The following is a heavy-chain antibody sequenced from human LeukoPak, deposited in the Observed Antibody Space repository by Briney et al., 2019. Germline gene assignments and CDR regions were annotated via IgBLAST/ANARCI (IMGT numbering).Heavy chain of an antibody. CDR2: FDPEDGET. J-gene: IGHJ4*02. V-gene: IGHV1-24*01. D-gene: IGHD3-22*01. CDR1: GYTLTELS. Sequence: ASVKVSCKVSGYTLTELSMHWVRQAPGEGLEWMGGFDPEDGETIYTQKFEGRVTITEDPSTDTAYTELSSLRSEDPAVYYCATLYGYDSSGPTGYWGQGTLVTVSS. CDR3: ATLYGYDSSGPTGY.